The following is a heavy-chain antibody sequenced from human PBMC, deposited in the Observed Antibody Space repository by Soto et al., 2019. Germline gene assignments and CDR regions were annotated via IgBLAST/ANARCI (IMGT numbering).Heavy chain of an antibody. V-gene: IGHV1-69*06. J-gene: IGHJ6*02. CDR1: GGTFSSYA. CDR2: IIAIFGTA. Sequence: SVKVSCKASGGTFSSYAISWVRQAPGQGLEWMGGIIAIFGTANYAQKFQGRVTITADTSTSTAYMELSSLRSEDTAVYYCARGLLAEKSEDYYYGMDVWGQGTTVTVSS. CDR3: ARGLLAEKSEDYYYGMDV. D-gene: IGHD2-15*01.